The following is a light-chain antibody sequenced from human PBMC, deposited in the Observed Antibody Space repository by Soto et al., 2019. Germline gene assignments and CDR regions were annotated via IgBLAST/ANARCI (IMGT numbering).Light chain of an antibody. V-gene: IGLV1-44*01. CDR3: CSYAGSYTSPYV. CDR2: SNN. J-gene: IGLJ1*01. Sequence: QSVLTQPPSASGAPGQRVTISCSGSNSNIGSNVVNWYQQLPGSAPRFLISSNNHRPSGVPARFSASKSGTSASLAISGLQSEDEADYYCCSYAGSYTSPYVFGTGTKVTVL. CDR1: NSNIGSNV.